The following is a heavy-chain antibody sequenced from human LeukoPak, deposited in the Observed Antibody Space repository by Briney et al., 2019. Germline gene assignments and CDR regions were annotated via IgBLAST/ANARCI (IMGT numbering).Heavy chain of an antibody. CDR2: IKSKTDGGTT. V-gene: IGHV3-15*01. D-gene: IGHD5-24*01. CDR3: TRGGWLRYYFDY. CDR1: GFTFSNAW. Sequence: GGSLRLSCAASGFTFSNAWMTWVRQAPGKGLEWVGRIKSKTDGGTTDYAAPVKGRFTFSRDDSKNTLYLQMNSLKTEDTAVYYCTRGGWLRYYFDYWGQGTLVTVSS. J-gene: IGHJ4*02.